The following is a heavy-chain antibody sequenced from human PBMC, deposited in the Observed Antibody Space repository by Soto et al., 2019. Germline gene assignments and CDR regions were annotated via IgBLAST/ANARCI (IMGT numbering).Heavy chain of an antibody. V-gene: IGHV1-46*01. CDR1: GYTFVDYF. Sequence: ASVKVSCKTSGYTFVDYFIHWVRQAPGQGLEWMGIISLRHHSTSYAQKFQDRLSVTRDPSSTTIYMELSSVRSEDTAVYYCARELYSCGAECPYSMDYWGQGPPVTVSS. CDR3: ARELYSCGAECPYSMDY. D-gene: IGHD2-21*01. CDR2: ISLRHHST. J-gene: IGHJ4*02.